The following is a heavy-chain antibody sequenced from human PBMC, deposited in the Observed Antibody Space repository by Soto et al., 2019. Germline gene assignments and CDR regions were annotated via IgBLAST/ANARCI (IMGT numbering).Heavy chain of an antibody. CDR3: ERGAAYNNYPAR. D-gene: IGHD4-4*01. Sequence: PSETLSLTCAVSGGSFNDYYWIWIRQPPGKGLEWLGDIRDSGSTNYNPSLKSRVTISVDTSRKQSSLKLTSVTPPDKAVYDCERGAAYNNYPARRGQVTLVTVSS. CDR2: IRDSGST. V-gene: IGHV4-34*01. CDR1: GGSFNDYY. J-gene: IGHJ4*02.